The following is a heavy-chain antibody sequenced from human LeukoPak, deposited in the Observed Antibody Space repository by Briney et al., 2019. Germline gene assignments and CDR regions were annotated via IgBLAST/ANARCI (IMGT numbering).Heavy chain of an antibody. CDR1: GFRFTNFW. D-gene: IGHD4-11*01. CDR3: ARLSDSTNYNYYMDV. J-gene: IGHJ6*03. Sequence: GESLKISCKGSGFRFTNFWIGWARQMPGKGLEWMGVIYTSDSDTRYSPSFQGQVTISADKSISTVCLQWSSLKASDTAIYFCARLSDSTNYNYYMDVWGKGTTVTVAS. V-gene: IGHV5-51*01. CDR2: IYTSDSDT.